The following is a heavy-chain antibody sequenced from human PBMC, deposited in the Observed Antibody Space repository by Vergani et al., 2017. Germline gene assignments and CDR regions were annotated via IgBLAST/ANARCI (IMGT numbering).Heavy chain of an antibody. V-gene: IGHV3-11*01. CDR2: IRNSGNTI. CDR3: ARDHRDYNNYPGTFDV. D-gene: IGHD5-24*01. CDR1: GFSFRDHY. J-gene: IGHJ3*01. Sequence: QVQLVESGGGLVKPGGSLRLSCAASGFSFRDHYMTWIRQAPGKGLEWVYYIRNSGNTIEYEDSVKGRFSISRDNAKSSLFLQMDSLRDEDTAVYYCARDHRDYNNYPGTFDVWGQGSMVTVSS.